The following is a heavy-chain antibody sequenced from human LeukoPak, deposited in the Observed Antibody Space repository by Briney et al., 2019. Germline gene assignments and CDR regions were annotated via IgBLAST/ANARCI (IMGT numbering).Heavy chain of an antibody. CDR2: INAGSGNT. V-gene: IGHV1-3*01. J-gene: IGHJ4*02. CDR3: ARPGDSHDHGGAGGYYFDY. D-gene: IGHD2-21*01. CDR1: GYTFTSYA. Sequence: ASVKVSCKASGYTFTSYAMHWVRQAPGQRLEWMGWINAGSGNTKYSQKFQGRVTITRDTSASTAYMELSSLRSEDTAVYYCARPGDSHDHGGAGGYYFDYWGQGTLVTVSS.